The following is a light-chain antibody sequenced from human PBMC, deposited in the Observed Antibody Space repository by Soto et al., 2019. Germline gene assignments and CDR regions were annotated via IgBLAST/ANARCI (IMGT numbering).Light chain of an antibody. V-gene: IGLV1-40*01. Sequence: QSVLTQPPSVSGAPGQRASISCTGSNSNIGAGSEVHWYQQVPGTAPKLLIYGNNNRPSGVPDRFSASKSALSASLAITGLQAEDEADYYCQSSDSSLSGSKVFGGGTKLTVL. CDR1: NSNIGAGSE. J-gene: IGLJ2*01. CDR3: QSSDSSLSGSKV. CDR2: GNN.